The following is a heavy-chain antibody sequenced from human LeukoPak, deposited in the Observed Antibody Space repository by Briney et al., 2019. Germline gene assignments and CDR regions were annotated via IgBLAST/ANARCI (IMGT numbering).Heavy chain of an antibody. CDR3: ARSLIRDYYYGMDV. CDR1: GFTYSSLA. J-gene: IGHJ6*02. CDR2: IYSGGST. V-gene: IGHV3-66*01. Sequence: TGGSLRLSCAASGFTYSSLAMSWVRQAPGKGLEWVSVIYSGGSTYYADSVKGRFTISRDNSKNTLYLQMNSLRAEDTAVYYCARSLIRDYYYGMDVWGQGTTVTVSS.